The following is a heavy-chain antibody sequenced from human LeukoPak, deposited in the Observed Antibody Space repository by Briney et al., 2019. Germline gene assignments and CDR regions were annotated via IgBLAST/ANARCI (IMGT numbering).Heavy chain of an antibody. CDR1: GGSISSGSYY. CDR3: ARDRAREEASYYYYYYMDV. D-gene: IGHD1-26*01. V-gene: IGHV4-61*02. CDR2: IYTSGST. Sequence: SETLSLTCTVSGGSISSGSYYWSWIRQPAGKGLEWIGRIYTSGSTNYNPSLKSRVTISVDTSKNQFSLKLSSVTAADTAVYYCARDRAREEASYYYYYYMDVWGKGTTVTVSS. J-gene: IGHJ6*03.